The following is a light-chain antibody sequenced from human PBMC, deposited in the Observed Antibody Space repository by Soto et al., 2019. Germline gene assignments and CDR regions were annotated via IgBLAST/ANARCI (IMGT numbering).Light chain of an antibody. J-gene: IGKJ4*01. CDR1: QGISSF. CDR3: QQLNSYPQT. CDR2: GAS. Sequence: DIQLTQSPAFLSASVGDRVTITCRASQGISSFLAWFQQKPGKAPKLLIYGASTLQSGVPSRFSGSGAGTEFTLTISSLQPEDFATYYCQQLNSYPQTFGGGSKVEIK. V-gene: IGKV1-9*01.